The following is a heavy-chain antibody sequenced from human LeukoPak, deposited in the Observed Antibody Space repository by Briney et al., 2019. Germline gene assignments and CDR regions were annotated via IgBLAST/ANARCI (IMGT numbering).Heavy chain of an antibody. D-gene: IGHD4-17*01. J-gene: IGHJ4*02. V-gene: IGHV3-30*18. CDR3: AKDRDGDYGFDY. CDR1: GFTFSSYG. CDR2: ISYEGSNK. Sequence: QPGRSLRLSCAASGFTFSSYGMHWVRQAPGKALEWVAVISYEGSNKYYADSVKGRFTISRDNSKNTLYLQMNSLRAEDTAVYYCAKDRDGDYGFDYWGQGTLVTVSS.